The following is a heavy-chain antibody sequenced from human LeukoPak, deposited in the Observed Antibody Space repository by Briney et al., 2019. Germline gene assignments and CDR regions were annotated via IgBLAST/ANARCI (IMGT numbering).Heavy chain of an antibody. CDR2: IYYSGDT. D-gene: IGHD5-18*01. CDR1: GGSISSDY. V-gene: IGHV4-59*01. J-gene: IGHJ4*02. Sequence: SETLSLTWTVSGGSISSDYWSWIRQPPGKGLEWIGYIYYSGDTNYNPSLKSRVTISVDTSKNQFSLKLSSVTAADTAVYYCARSGYSYGLVDYWGQGTLVTVSS. CDR3: ARSGYSYGLVDY.